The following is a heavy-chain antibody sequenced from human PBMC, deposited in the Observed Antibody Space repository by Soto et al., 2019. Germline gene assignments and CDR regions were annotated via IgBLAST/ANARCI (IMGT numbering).Heavy chain of an antibody. Sequence: GGSLRLSCAASGFTFSSYAMSWVRQAPGKGLEWVSAISGSGGSTYYADSVKGRFTISRDNSKNTLYLQMNSLRAEDTAVYYCAKDFSIVVVPDASVFDDWGQGTLVTLSS. D-gene: IGHD2-2*01. V-gene: IGHV3-23*01. CDR3: AKDFSIVVVPDASVFDD. CDR1: GFTFSSYA. J-gene: IGHJ4*02. CDR2: ISGSGGST.